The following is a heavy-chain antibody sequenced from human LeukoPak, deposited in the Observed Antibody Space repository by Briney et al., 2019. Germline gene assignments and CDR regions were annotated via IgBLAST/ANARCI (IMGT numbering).Heavy chain of an antibody. V-gene: IGHV4-59*12. CDR1: GGSISSYY. CDR2: IYYSGST. D-gene: IGHD6-13*01. CDR3: ARVIAAAGHYFDY. Sequence: SETLSLTCTVSGGSISSYYWSWIRQPPGKGLEWIGYIYYSGSTNYNPSLKSRVTISVDRSKNQFSLKLSSVTAADTAVYYCARVIAAAGHYFDYWGQGTLVTVSS. J-gene: IGHJ4*02.